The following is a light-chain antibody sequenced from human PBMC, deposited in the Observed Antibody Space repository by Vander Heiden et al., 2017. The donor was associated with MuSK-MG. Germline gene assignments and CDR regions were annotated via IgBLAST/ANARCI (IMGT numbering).Light chain of an antibody. CDR2: AAS. CDR3: QQADTIPYT. Sequence: DIQMTQSPSSLSASVGDRVSITCRASQSIGNYLNWYQHKPGRVPNLLIYAASSLQSGVPSRFSGSASGTLYTLTISRLKPEDSATYYCQQADTIPYTFGQGTKLEIK. J-gene: IGKJ2*01. CDR1: QSIGNY. V-gene: IGKV1-39*01.